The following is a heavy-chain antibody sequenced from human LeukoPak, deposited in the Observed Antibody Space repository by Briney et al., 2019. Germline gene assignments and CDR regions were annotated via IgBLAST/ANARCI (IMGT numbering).Heavy chain of an antibody. CDR3: ARAGRKSRGVDIVRKKETGYYYYMDV. CDR1: GFTVSINS. Sequence: GGSLRLSCTVSGFTVSINSMSWVRQAPGKGLEWVSFIYSGGNTHYSDSVKGRFTISRDNSKNTLYLQMNSLRAEDTAVYYCARAGRKSRGVDIVRKKETGYYYYMDVWGKGTTVTVSS. J-gene: IGHJ6*03. V-gene: IGHV3-66*01. D-gene: IGHD2-15*01. CDR2: IYSGGNT.